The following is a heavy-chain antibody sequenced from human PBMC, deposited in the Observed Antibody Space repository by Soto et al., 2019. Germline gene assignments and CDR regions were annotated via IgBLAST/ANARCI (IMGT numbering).Heavy chain of an antibody. CDR3: AREAGWQRMVPYD. Sequence: QVQLVQSGTEVKKPGASVNVSCKAFGYTFTSYGFSWVRQVPGQGLEWLGWISAFNCDTQYAQTMKGRLTVTTDTSTTTVHMELRSLTPADTAVYYCAREAGWQRMVPYDWGQGTLVTVS. CDR1: GYTFTSYG. V-gene: IGHV1-18*04. CDR2: ISAFNCDT. J-gene: IGHJ4*02. D-gene: IGHD6-25*01.